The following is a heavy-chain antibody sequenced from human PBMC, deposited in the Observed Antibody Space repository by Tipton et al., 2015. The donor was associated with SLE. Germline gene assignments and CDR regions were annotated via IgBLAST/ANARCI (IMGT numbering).Heavy chain of an antibody. Sequence: QLVQSGAEVKKPGASVKVSCKASGYTFTSYYMHWVRQAPGQGLEWMGIINPSGGSTSYAQKFQGRVTMTRDTSTSTVYMELSSLRSEDTPVYYCARGRITGTTHLGCYFDLWGRGTLVTVSS. CDR2: INPSGGST. CDR1: GYTFTSYY. CDR3: ARGRITGTTHLGCYFDL. D-gene: IGHD1-7*01. J-gene: IGHJ2*01. V-gene: IGHV1-46*01.